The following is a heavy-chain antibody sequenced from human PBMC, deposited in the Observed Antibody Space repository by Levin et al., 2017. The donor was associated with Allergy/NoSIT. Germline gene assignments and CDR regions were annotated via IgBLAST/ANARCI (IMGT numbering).Heavy chain of an antibody. Sequence: SETLSLTCTVSGVSISSYYWSWIRQPPGKGLEWIGYIYYSGSTNYSPSLKSRVTISVDTSKNQFSLKLTSVTAADTALYYCARHYDFLSGGFDPWGQGTLVTVSS. V-gene: IGHV4-59*01. CDR2: IYYSGST. D-gene: IGHD3-3*01. CDR1: GVSISSYY. J-gene: IGHJ5*02. CDR3: ARHYDFLSGGFDP.